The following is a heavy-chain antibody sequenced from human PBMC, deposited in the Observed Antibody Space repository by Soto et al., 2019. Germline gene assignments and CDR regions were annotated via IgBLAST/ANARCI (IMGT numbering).Heavy chain of an antibody. V-gene: IGHV3-7*05. CDR2: IKEDGSER. Sequence: EVQLVESGGGLVQPGGSLRLSCAASGFTFSNYWMSWVRQAPGKGLEWVANIKEDGSERNYVDSVKGRLTISRDIAKNSLYLQFISLRAEDTAVYYCARAGSENDYWGQGTLVTVSS. J-gene: IGHJ4*02. CDR3: ARAGSENDY. D-gene: IGHD3-10*01. CDR1: GFTFSNYW.